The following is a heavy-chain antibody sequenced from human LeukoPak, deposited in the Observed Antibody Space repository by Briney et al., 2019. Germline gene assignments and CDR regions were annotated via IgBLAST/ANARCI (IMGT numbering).Heavy chain of an antibody. CDR3: ARSNLPISGYYYY. CDR1: GFTFSSYN. J-gene: IGHJ4*02. CDR2: ISSSSSYI. Sequence: GGSLRLSCAASGFTFSSYNMNWVRQAPGKGLEWVSSISSSSSYIYYADSVKGRFTISRDNAKNSLYLQMNSLRAEDTAVYYCARSNLPISGYYYYWGQGTLVTVSS. D-gene: IGHD3-22*01. V-gene: IGHV3-21*01.